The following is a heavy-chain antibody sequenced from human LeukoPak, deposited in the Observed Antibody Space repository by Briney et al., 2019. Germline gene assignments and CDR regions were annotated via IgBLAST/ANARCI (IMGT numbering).Heavy chain of an antibody. CDR2: IYTSGST. CDR1: GGSISGGSYY. Sequence: SETLSLTCTVSGGSISGGSYYWSWIRQPAGKGLEWIGRIYTSGSTNYNPSLKSRVTISVDTSKNQFSLKLSSVTAADTAVYYCARVWAAQPYYFDYWGQGTLVTVSS. CDR3: ARVWAAQPYYFDY. D-gene: IGHD6-6*01. V-gene: IGHV4-61*02. J-gene: IGHJ4*02.